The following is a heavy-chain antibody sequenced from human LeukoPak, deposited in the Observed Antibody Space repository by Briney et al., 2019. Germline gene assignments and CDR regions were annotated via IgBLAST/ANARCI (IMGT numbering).Heavy chain of an antibody. CDR2: ISHIGTI. CDR1: GDSIYPYS. V-gene: IGHV4-59*08. D-gene: IGHD5/OR15-5a*01. Sequence: SETLSLTCTISGDSIYPYSWSWIRQPPGKGLEWIGYISHIGTIKYNTSLMSRVSMGLDKPNNEFSLSLRSVTATDTALYFCARHQGSTVFNYWGRGVPVIVSS. CDR3: ARHQGSTVFNY. J-gene: IGHJ1*01.